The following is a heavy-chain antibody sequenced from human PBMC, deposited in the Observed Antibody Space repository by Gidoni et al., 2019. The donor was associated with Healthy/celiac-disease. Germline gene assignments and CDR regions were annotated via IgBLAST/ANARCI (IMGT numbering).Heavy chain of an antibody. CDR2: IYYSGST. Sequence: QLQLQESGPGLVKPSETLSLTCTVSGGSISSSSYYWGWIRQPPGKGLGWIGSIYYSGSTYYNPSLKSRVTISVDTSKNQFSLKLSSVTAADTAVYYCARHTSWDIVVVVAADDAFDIWGQGTMVTVSS. D-gene: IGHD2-15*01. V-gene: IGHV4-39*01. CDR1: GGSISSSSYY. J-gene: IGHJ3*02. CDR3: ARHTSWDIVVVVAADDAFDI.